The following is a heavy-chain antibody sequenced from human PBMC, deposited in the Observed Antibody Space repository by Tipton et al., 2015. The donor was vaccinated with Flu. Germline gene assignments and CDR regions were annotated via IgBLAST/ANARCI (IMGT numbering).Heavy chain of an antibody. J-gene: IGHJ6*02. Sequence: SLRLSCAASGFTFSNYAMSWVRQAPRKGLEWVSGISGSGGSTYYADSAKGRFTISRDNSKNTLYLQMNSLRAEDTAVYYCAKRGSYSLYGMDVWGQGTSVSVPS. CDR3: AKRGSYSLYGMDV. CDR1: GFTFSNYA. D-gene: IGHD2-21*01. CDR2: ISGSGGST. V-gene: IGHV3-23*01.